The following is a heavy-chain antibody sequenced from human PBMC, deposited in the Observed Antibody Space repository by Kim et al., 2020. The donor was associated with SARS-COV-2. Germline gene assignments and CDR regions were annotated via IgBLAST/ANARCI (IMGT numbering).Heavy chain of an antibody. J-gene: IGHJ2*01. CDR1: GFTFSTYA. V-gene: IGHV3-23*01. Sequence: GGSLRLSCAASGFTFSTYAMSWVRQAPGKGLEWVSTISSSGGSTYYADSVRGRFTISRDNSENTLYLQMNSLRAEDTAVYYCAKQRTGDRNRYFYLWGRGTLVTVSS. CDR2: ISSSGGST. CDR3: AKQRTGDRNRYFYL. D-gene: IGHD2-21*02.